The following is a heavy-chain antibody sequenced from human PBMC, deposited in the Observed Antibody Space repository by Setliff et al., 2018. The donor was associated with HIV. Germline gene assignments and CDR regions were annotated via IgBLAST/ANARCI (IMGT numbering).Heavy chain of an antibody. V-gene: IGHV3-48*03. CDR2: IGGHGSII. CDR3: ARDNYYFDNSGYPVDAFDI. Sequence: GGSLRLSCAASGLIFSSYEMNWVRQAPGKGLEWISFIGGHGSIIHYADSVKGRFTISRDNAKNSVYLQMHSLRVEDTAVYYCARDNYYFDNSGYPVDAFDIWGQGTMVTVSS. D-gene: IGHD3-22*01. J-gene: IGHJ3*02. CDR1: GLIFSSYE.